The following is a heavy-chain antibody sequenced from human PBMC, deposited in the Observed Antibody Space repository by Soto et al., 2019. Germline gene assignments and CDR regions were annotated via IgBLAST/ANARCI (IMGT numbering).Heavy chain of an antibody. J-gene: IGHJ4*02. CDR2: INPSGGYT. Sequence: GASVKVSCKASGYTFTSYYRNWVRQAPGQGLEWLGIINPSGGYTTYAQRFLGRVTMTSDTSTSTVHMELGSLTSEDTAVYYCAKDLGFDWLLHDYWGQGTLVTVSS. CDR1: GYTFTSYY. CDR3: AKDLGFDWLLHDY. D-gene: IGHD3-9*01. V-gene: IGHV1-46*01.